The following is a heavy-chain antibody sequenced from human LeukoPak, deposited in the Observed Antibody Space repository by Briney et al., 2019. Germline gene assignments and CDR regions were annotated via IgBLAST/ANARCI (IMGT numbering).Heavy chain of an antibody. CDR3: ARPSRWLQYLYFDY. CDR1: GYTFTSYA. V-gene: IGHV1-3*04. J-gene: IGHJ4*02. CDR2: INTGNGNT. Sequence: ASVKVSCKASGYTFTSYAMHWVRQAPGQRLEWMGWINTGNGNTKYSQKFQGRVTITRDTSASTAYMELSSLRSEDTAVYYCARPSRWLQYLYFDYWGQGTLVTVSS. D-gene: IGHD5-24*01.